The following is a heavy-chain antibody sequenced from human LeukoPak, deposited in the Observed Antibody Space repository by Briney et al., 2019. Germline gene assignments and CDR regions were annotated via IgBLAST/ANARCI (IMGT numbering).Heavy chain of an antibody. CDR1: GGSISSSSYY. Sequence: PSETLSLTCTVSGGSISSSSYYWGWIRQPPGKGLEWIVSIYYSGSTYYNPSLKSRVTISVDTSKNQFSLKLSSVTAADTAVYYCARGWGGLDYYYYYMDVWGKGTTVTVSS. D-gene: IGHD6-19*01. CDR2: IYYSGST. V-gene: IGHV4-39*01. CDR3: ARGWGGLDYYYYYMDV. J-gene: IGHJ6*03.